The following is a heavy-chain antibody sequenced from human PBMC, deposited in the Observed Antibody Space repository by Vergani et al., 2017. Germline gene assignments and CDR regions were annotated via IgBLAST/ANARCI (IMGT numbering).Heavy chain of an antibody. Sequence: QVQLQQWGAGVVKPSGTLSLTFAVFGESFSSFYWSWIRQPPGKGLEWIGEINNDGHTNYNPSLESRVTVSRDTAKNQFSLNLMSVTAADTAMYYCAVRRRVNLVGGEIVTKRTFDYWSQGSLVTVSS. CDR3: AVRRRVNLVGGEIVTKRTFDY. D-gene: IGHD3-10*01. CDR1: GESFSSFY. CDR2: INNDGHT. J-gene: IGHJ4*02. V-gene: IGHV4-34*02.